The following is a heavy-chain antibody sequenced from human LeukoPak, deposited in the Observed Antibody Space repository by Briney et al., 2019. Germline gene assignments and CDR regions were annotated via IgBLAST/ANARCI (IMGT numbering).Heavy chain of an antibody. CDR2: ISGSGDIT. CDR3: AKAHLPDYYYMDV. V-gene: IGHV3-23*01. J-gene: IGHJ6*03. CDR1: GFTSSAYV. Sequence: GGSLRLSCAASGFTSSAYVMSWVRQAPGKGLEWVSSISGSGDITYYADSVKGRFTISRDNSKNTLYLQMNSLRAEDTAVYYCAKAHLPDYYYMDVWGKGTTVTVSS.